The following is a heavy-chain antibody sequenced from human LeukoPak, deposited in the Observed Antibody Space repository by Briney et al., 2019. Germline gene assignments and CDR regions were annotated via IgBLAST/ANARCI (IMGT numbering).Heavy chain of an antibody. J-gene: IGHJ5*02. D-gene: IGHD3-10*01. Sequence: KPSETLSLTCAVYGGSFSGYYWSWIRQPPGKGLEWIGEINHSGSTNYNPSLKGRVTISVDTSKNQFSLKLSSVTAADTAVYYCARGYGSWGQGTLVTVSS. V-gene: IGHV4-34*01. CDR1: GGSFSGYY. CDR2: INHSGST. CDR3: ARGYGS.